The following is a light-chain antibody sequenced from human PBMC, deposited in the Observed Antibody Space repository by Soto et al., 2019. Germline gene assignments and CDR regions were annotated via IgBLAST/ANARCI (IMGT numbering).Light chain of an antibody. J-gene: IGLJ1*01. CDR1: SSNIGTNT. Sequence: QSVLTQPTSASGTPGQRVTISCSGSSSNIGTNTVNWYQQLPGTAPKLLIYSNNQRPSGVPDRFSGSKSGTSASLAISGLQSEDEADYYCAAWDDSLSGNVFGSGTKLTVL. CDR3: AAWDDSLSGNV. CDR2: SNN. V-gene: IGLV1-44*01.